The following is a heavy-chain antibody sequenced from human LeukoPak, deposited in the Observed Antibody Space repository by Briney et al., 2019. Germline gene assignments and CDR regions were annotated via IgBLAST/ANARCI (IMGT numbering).Heavy chain of an antibody. CDR1: GFTFDDYG. D-gene: IGHD3-3*01. J-gene: IGHJ4*02. CDR3: TTGRYDLWSGYPYFDS. V-gene: IGHV3-15*01. Sequence: GGSLRLSCAASGFTFDDYGMSWVRQAPGKGLEWVGRIKSTIDGGTTDYAAPVKGRFTISRDDSKTTVYLQMNSLKTEDTAVYYCTTGRYDLWSGYPYFDSWGQGTLVTVSS. CDR2: IKSTIDGGTT.